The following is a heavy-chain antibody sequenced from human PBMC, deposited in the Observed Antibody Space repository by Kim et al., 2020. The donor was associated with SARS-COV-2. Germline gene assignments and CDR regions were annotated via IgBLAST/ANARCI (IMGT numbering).Heavy chain of an antibody. D-gene: IGHD6-13*01. CDR3: TGGYTSGWSDY. Sequence: IDYAISVKGRITINPDASKNHVSLQLNSLSPEDTAVYYCTGGYTSGWSDYWGQGSLVTVSS. CDR2: I. J-gene: IGHJ4*02. V-gene: IGHV6-1*01.